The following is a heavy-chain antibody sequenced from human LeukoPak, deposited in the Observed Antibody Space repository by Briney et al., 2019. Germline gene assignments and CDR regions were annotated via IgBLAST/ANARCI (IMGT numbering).Heavy chain of an antibody. CDR3: ARGCGIESVLMVYATDY. Sequence: ASVKVSCKASGYTFTSYYMHWVRQAPGQGLEWMGIINPSGGSTSYAQKFQGRVTMTRDTSTSTVYMELSSLRSEDTAVYYCARGCGIESVLMVYATDYWGQGTLVTVSS. V-gene: IGHV1-46*01. CDR2: INPSGGST. J-gene: IGHJ4*02. D-gene: IGHD2-8*01. CDR1: GYTFTSYY.